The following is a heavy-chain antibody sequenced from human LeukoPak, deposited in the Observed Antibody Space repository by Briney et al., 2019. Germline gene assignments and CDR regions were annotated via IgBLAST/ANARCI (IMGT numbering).Heavy chain of an antibody. J-gene: IGHJ4*02. V-gene: IGHV3-30*01. CDR1: GFTFCCYA. CDR3: ARENSSSCYEPLNY. Sequence: GGSLRLSCAASGFTFCCYAMHWVRQAPGKGLEWVAVISYDGSNKYYADSVKGRFTISRDNSKNTLYLQMNSLRAEDTAVYYCARENSSSCYEPLNYWGQGTLVTVSS. CDR2: ISYDGSNK. D-gene: IGHD6-13*01.